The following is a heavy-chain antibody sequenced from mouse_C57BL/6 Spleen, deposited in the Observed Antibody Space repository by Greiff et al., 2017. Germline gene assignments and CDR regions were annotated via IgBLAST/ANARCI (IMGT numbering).Heavy chain of an antibody. J-gene: IGHJ2*01. CDR3: AKDAYYSKGYFDY. CDR2: ISPRSGNT. V-gene: IGHV1-81*01. Sequence: VQLQQSGAELARPGASVKLSCKASGYTFTSYGISWVKQRTGQGLEWIGEISPRSGNTSYNEKFKGKATLTADKSSSTAYMELRSLTSEASAVYFCAKDAYYSKGYFDYWGQGTTLTVSS. CDR1: GYTFTSYG. D-gene: IGHD2-5*01.